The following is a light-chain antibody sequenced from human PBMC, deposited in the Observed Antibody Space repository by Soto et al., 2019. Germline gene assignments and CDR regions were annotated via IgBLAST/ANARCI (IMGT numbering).Light chain of an antibody. CDR1: QGIRDS. CDR3: HSCDSSPSWT. CDR2: AAS. J-gene: IGKJ1*01. V-gene: IGKV1-27*01. Sequence: DIQMTQSPSSLSASVGDRVTITCRASQGIRDSLAWYQQKPGEVPKLLIFAASALQSGVPSRFSGGGSGTDFTLPITNLQPEDVATYYCHSCDSSPSWTFGQGTRVEIK.